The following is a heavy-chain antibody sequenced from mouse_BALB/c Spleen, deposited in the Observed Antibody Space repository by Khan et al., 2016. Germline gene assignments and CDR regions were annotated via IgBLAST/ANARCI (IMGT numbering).Heavy chain of an antibody. V-gene: IGHV1-4*01. Sequence: QVQLQQSGAELARPGASVKMSCKASGYTFTTYTMFWVKQRPGQGLEWIGYINPSSDYTDYNQKFKDKATLTADKSSSTAYMQLNSLTSEDSAVYYCAREGWLLVYFDYWGQGTTLTVSS. J-gene: IGHJ2*01. CDR2: INPSSDYT. CDR3: AREGWLLVYFDY. CDR1: GYTFTTYT. D-gene: IGHD2-3*01.